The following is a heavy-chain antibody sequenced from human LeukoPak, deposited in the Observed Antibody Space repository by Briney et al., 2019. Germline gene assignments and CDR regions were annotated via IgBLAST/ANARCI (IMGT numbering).Heavy chain of an antibody. CDR3: AKGGGWSALYYFDY. V-gene: IGHV3-23*01. J-gene: IGHJ4*02. CDR2: IRGSGGRT. D-gene: IGHD3-16*01. Sequence: PGGPLRLSCAASGFTFSSYSMNWVRQAPGKGPERHSAIRGSGGRTYYADSVKGRFTISRDNSKNTLYLQMNSLRAEDTAVYYCAKGGGWSALYYFDYWGQGTLVTVSS. CDR1: GFTFSSYS.